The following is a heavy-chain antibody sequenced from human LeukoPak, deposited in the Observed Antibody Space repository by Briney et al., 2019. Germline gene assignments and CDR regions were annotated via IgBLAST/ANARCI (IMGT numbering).Heavy chain of an antibody. D-gene: IGHD3-22*01. V-gene: IGHV3-21*01. CDR1: GFTFSSYS. CDR2: ISSSSSYI. J-gene: IGHJ4*02. CDR3: ARAEGYYDSSGYYYSFDY. Sequence: GGSLRLSCAASGFTFSSYSMNWVRQAPGKGLEWVSSISSSSSYIYYADSVKGRFTISRDNAKNSMYLQMNSLRAEDTAVYYCARAEGYYDSSGYYYSFDYWGQGTLVTVSS.